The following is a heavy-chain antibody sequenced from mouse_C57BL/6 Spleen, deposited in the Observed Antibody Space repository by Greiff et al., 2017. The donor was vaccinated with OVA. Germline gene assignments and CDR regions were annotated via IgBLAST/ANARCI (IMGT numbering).Heavy chain of an antibody. CDR1: GFSFNTYA. D-gene: IGHD1-1*01. J-gene: IGHJ4*01. Sequence: EVQVVESGGGLVQPKGSLKLSCAASGFSFNTYAMNWVRQAPGKGLEWVARIRSKSNNYATYYADSVKDRFTISRDDSESMLYLQMNNLKTEDTAMYYCVRQRVLREYYYAMDYWGQGTSVTVSS. CDR3: VRQRVLREYYYAMDY. CDR2: IRSKSNNYAT. V-gene: IGHV10-1*01.